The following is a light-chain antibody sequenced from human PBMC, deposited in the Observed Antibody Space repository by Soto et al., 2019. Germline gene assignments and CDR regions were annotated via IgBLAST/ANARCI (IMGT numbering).Light chain of an antibody. Sequence: ETVLTQSPGTLSLSPGERATLSCRASQGVSSNYIAWYQQKPGQAPRLLIYGASSRATGIPDRFSGTGSETDFTLTISRLEPEDFAVYYCQQYDNSPITFGQGTRLETK. CDR3: QQYDNSPIT. J-gene: IGKJ5*01. CDR2: GAS. V-gene: IGKV3-20*01. CDR1: QGVSSNY.